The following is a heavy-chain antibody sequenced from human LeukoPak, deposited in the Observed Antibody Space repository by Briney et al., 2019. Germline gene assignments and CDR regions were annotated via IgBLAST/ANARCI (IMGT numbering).Heavy chain of an antibody. CDR3: ASLSTGWYKAFVDY. J-gene: IGHJ4*02. CDR2: INPNSGGT. D-gene: IGHD6-19*01. Sequence: GASVKVSCKASGYTFTSYDINWVRQAPGQGLEWMGRINPNSGGTNYAQKFQGRVTMTRDTSISTAYMELSRLRSDETAVYYCASLSTGWYKAFVDYWGQGTLVTVSS. CDR1: GYTFTSYD. V-gene: IGHV1-2*06.